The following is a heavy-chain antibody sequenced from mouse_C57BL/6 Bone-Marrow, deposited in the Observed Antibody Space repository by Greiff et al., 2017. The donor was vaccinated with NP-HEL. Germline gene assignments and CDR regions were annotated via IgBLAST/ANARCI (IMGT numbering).Heavy chain of an antibody. D-gene: IGHD1-1*01. CDR3: ARNYGSSWDWYFDV. Sequence: QVQLQQPGAELVKPGASVKMSCKASGYTFTSYWITWVKQRPGQGLEWIGDIYPGSGSTKYNEKFKSKATLTVDTSSSTAYMQLSSLTSEDSAVYYCARNYGSSWDWYFDVWGTGTTVTVSS. V-gene: IGHV1-55*01. CDR1: GYTFTSYW. J-gene: IGHJ1*03. CDR2: IYPGSGST.